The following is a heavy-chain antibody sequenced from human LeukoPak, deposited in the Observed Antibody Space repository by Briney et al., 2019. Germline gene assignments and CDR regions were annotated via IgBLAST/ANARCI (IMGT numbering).Heavy chain of an antibody. Sequence: GGSLRLSCAASGFTFSSYWMSWVRQAPGKGLEWVANIKQDGSEKYYVDSVKGRFTISRDNSKNTLYLQMNSLRAEDTAVYYCAKGVKVPLLRYFSYYMDVWGKGTTVTISS. CDR1: GFTFSSYW. J-gene: IGHJ6*03. V-gene: IGHV3-7*01. D-gene: IGHD3-9*01. CDR2: IKQDGSEK. CDR3: AKGVKVPLLRYFSYYMDV.